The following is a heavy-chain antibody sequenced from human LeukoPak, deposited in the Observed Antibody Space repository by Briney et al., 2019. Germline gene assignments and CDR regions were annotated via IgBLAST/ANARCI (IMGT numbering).Heavy chain of an antibody. CDR3: AKLPAEVGGY. CDR1: GFTFSSYA. V-gene: IGHV3-23*01. CDR2: ISGSGVGT. Sequence: GGSLRLSCAAPGFTFSSYAMSWVRQAPGKGLEWVSAISGSGVGTYYADSVKGRFTISRDNSKNTLYLQMNSLRAEDTALYYCAKLPAEVGGYWGQGTLVTVSS. J-gene: IGHJ4*02.